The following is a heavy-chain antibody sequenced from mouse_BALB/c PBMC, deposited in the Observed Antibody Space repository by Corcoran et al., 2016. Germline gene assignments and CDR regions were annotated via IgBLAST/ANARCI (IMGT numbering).Heavy chain of an antibody. CDR1: GFNIKDYY. CDR2: IDPENGNT. V-gene: IGHV14-1*02. J-gene: IGHJ3*01. CDR3: ARCYGSSPWFAY. Sequence: VQLQQAGAELVRPGALVKLSCQASGFNIKDYYMHWVKQRPEQGLEWIGWIDPENGNTIYDPKFQGKASITADTSSNTAYLQLSSLTSEDTAVYYCARCYGSSPWFAYWGQGTLVTVSA. D-gene: IGHD1-1*01.